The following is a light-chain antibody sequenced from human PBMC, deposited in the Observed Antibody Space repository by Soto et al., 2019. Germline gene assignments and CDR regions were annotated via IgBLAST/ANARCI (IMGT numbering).Light chain of an antibody. Sequence: EIVLTQSPGTLSLSPGERATLSCRASQSVSASHLAWYQQKPGQAPRLLIYGASSRATGIPARFSGSGSGTDFTLTISRLEPEDFAVYYCQQYDSPPRTFGQGTKVEIK. V-gene: IGKV3-20*01. CDR1: QSVSASH. J-gene: IGKJ1*01. CDR2: GAS. CDR3: QQYDSPPRT.